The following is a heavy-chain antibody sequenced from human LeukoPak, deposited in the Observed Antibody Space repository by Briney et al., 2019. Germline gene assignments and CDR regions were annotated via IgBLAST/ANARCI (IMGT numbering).Heavy chain of an antibody. Sequence: GGSLRLSCAASGFTFSSYSMNWVRQAPGKGLVWVSRINSDGSSTSYADSVKGRFTISRDNAKNTLYLQMNSLRAEDTAVYYCARDLLNWPPGPDYWGQGTLVTVSS. CDR3: ARDLLNWPPGPDY. CDR1: GFTFSSYS. D-gene: IGHD1-14*01. CDR2: INSDGSST. J-gene: IGHJ4*02. V-gene: IGHV3-74*01.